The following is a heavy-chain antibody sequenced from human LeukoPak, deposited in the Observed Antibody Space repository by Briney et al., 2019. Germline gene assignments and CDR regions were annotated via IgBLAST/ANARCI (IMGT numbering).Heavy chain of an antibody. J-gene: IGHJ4*02. Sequence: PSETLSLTCTVSGGSISSYYWSWIRQPPGKGLEWIGYIYYSGSTNYNPSLKSRVTISVDTSKNQFSLKLSSVTAADTAVYYCARRVVRGGFDYWGQGTLVTVSS. CDR3: ARRVVRGGFDY. D-gene: IGHD3-10*01. CDR1: GGSISSYY. CDR2: IYYSGST. V-gene: IGHV4-59*08.